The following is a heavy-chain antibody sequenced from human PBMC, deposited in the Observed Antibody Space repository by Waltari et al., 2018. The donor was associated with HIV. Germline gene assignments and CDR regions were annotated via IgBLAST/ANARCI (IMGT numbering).Heavy chain of an antibody. J-gene: IGHJ5*02. CDR2: MTPNSGKT. CDR1: GYTFTSYD. V-gene: IGHV1-8*01. D-gene: IGHD7-27*01. CDR3: AIVSGVKGFDP. Sequence: QVQLVQSGAEVKKPGASVKVSCKASGYTFTSYDINWVRQATGQGLEWMGWMTPNSGKTGYAQKFQGRVTMTRNNSISTAYMGLSSLRSEDTAVYYCAIVSGVKGFDPWGQGTLVTVSS.